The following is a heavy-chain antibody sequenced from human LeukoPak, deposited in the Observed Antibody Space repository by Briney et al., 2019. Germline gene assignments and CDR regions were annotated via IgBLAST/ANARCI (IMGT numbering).Heavy chain of an antibody. CDR1: GFIFSNYW. Sequence: PGGSLRLSCAASGFIFSNYWMTWVRQAPGKGLEWVANIDQDGGEKYYVDSVKGRFAISRDNAKNSLYLQMNSLRAEDTAVYYCAREWGSSWRPHYGMDVWGQGTTVTVSS. CDR3: AREWGSSWRPHYGMDV. J-gene: IGHJ6*02. V-gene: IGHV3-7*03. CDR2: IDQDGGEK. D-gene: IGHD6-13*01.